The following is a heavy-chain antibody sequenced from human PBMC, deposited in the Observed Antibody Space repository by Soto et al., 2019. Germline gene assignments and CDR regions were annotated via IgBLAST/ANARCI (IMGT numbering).Heavy chain of an antibody. CDR1: GFTFNTYA. Sequence: EVQLLESGGGLVQPGGSLRLSCVASGFTFNTYAMSWVRQAPGKGLEWVSAISGSGTSTYYADSVKGRFTISRDNSKNTLYLQMNSLRAEDTAVYYRAKGAEPGQDGKYYFDYWGQGTLVTVSS. V-gene: IGHV3-23*01. J-gene: IGHJ4*02. CDR3: AKGAEPGQDGKYYFDY. CDR2: ISGSGTST.